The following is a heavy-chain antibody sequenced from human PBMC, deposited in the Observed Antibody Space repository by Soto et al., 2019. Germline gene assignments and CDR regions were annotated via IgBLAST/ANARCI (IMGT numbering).Heavy chain of an antibody. CDR1: GGTFSSYA. V-gene: IGHV1-69*13. J-gene: IGHJ4*02. CDR2: IIPIFGTA. D-gene: IGHD3-22*01. CDR3: ARTYYYDSSAQGGRNYYFDY. Sequence: SVKVSCKASGGTFSSYAISWVRQAPGQGLEWMGGIIPIFGTANYAQKFQGRVTITADESTSTAYMELSSLRSEDTAVYYCARTYYYDSSAQGGRNYYFDYWGQGTLVTVSS.